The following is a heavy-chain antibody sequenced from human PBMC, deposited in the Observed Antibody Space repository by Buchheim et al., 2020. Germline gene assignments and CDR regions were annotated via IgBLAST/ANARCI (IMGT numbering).Heavy chain of an antibody. CDR2: ISSTGRNT. Sequence: LVESGGGLVNPGGSLRLSCAASGFTFSDYYMNWIRQAPGKGLEWISYISSTGRNTNYADSVKGRFTISRDNAKNSLYLQMDSLRAEDTAAYYCAKDPSKQLFRSYYYYGMDVWGQGTT. V-gene: IGHV3-11*05. CDR3: AKDPSKQLFRSYYYYGMDV. J-gene: IGHJ6*02. CDR1: GFTFSDYY. D-gene: IGHD6-6*01.